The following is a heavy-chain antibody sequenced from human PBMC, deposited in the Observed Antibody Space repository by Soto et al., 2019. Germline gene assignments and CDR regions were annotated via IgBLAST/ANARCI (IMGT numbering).Heavy chain of an antibody. Sequence: EVQLVESGGGLVQPGGSLRLSCAASGFTFSSYWMHWVRQAPGKGLVWVSRINTDGRTTTYADSVKGRFTISRDNAKNPLYLQMNSLRAEDTAMYYCAGGPTGSFGFWSYWGQGTLVTVSS. J-gene: IGHJ4*02. D-gene: IGHD3-3*01. CDR1: GFTFSSYW. CDR3: AGGPTGSFGFWSY. V-gene: IGHV3-74*01. CDR2: INTDGRTT.